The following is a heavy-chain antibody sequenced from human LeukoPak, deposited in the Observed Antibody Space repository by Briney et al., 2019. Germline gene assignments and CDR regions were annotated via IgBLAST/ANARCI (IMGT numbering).Heavy chain of an antibody. Sequence: GGSLGLSCAASGFTFSSYEMNWVRQAPGKGLEWVSYINSAGSTIYYADSVKGRFTISRDNAKNSLYLQMNSLRAEDTAVYYCARGQYYDILTGYYGPPFDYWGQGTLITVSS. V-gene: IGHV3-48*03. CDR3: ARGQYYDILTGYYGPPFDY. CDR1: GFTFSSYE. J-gene: IGHJ4*02. D-gene: IGHD3-9*01. CDR2: INSAGSTI.